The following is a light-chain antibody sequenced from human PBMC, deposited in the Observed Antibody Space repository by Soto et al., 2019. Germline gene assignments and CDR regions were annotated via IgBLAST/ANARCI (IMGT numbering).Light chain of an antibody. CDR2: AAS. CDR1: QSVNSN. V-gene: IGKV3-15*01. CDR3: QQYNNWLGP. Sequence: EIVMTQSPATLSVSPGERATLSCRASQSVNSNLAWYQQKPGQAPRLLIYAASTRATGIPARFSGSGSGTEFTLTIRSLQSEDFAIYYCQQYNNWLGPFGQGTKVEIK. J-gene: IGKJ1*01.